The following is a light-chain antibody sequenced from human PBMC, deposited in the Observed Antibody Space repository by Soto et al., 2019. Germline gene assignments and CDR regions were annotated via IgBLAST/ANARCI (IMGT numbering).Light chain of an antibody. CDR1: QSVASN. Sequence: EIVMTQSPASLSVSPGDGATLSCRASQSVASNVAWYQQKPGQGPRLLIHGASTRAVGVPARFSGSGSWTNVTLTISSLQSEDFAVYYCQQYHNWPPQYTFGQGTKLQIK. CDR2: GAS. J-gene: IGKJ2*01. V-gene: IGKV3-15*01. CDR3: QQYHNWPPQYT.